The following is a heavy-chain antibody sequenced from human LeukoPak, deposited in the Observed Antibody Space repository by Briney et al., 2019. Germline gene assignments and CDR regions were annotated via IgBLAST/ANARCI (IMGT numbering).Heavy chain of an antibody. CDR1: GFTFSSYA. V-gene: IGHV3-23*01. J-gene: IGHJ4*02. D-gene: IGHD1-26*01. Sequence: HPGGSLRLSCAASGFTFSSYAMSWVRQAPGKGLEWVSAISGSGGSTYYADSVKGRITISRDNSKNTLYLQMNSLRAEDTAAYYCATEVGPSNYWGQGTLVTVSS. CDR3: ATEVGPSNY. CDR2: ISGSGGST.